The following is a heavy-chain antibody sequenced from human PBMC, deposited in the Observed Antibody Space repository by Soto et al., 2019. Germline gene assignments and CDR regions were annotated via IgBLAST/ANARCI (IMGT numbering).Heavy chain of an antibody. CDR2: IYYSGST. CDR1: GGSISSSSYY. Sequence: SETLSLTCTVSGGSISSSSYYWGWIRQPPGKGLEWIGSIYYSGSTYYNPSLKSRVTISVDTSKNQFSLKLSSVTAADTAVYYCARRSADYIWGSLYWGQGTLVTVSS. CDR3: ARRSADYIWGSLY. J-gene: IGHJ4*02. D-gene: IGHD3-16*01. V-gene: IGHV4-39*01.